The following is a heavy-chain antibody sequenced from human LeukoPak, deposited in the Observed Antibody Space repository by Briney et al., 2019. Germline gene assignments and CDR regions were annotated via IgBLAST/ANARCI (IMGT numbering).Heavy chain of an antibody. D-gene: IGHD6-19*01. J-gene: IGHJ4*02. CDR3: ARSSGWSRYHDY. V-gene: IGHV5-51*01. CDR2: IYPGDSDT. Sequence: GESLKISCKGSGYSFTSYWIGWARHMPGKGLEWMGIIYPGDSDTRYSPSFQGQVTISPDKSISTAYLQWSTLKASDTAMYYCARSSGWSRYHDYWGQGTLVTVSS. CDR1: GYSFTSYW.